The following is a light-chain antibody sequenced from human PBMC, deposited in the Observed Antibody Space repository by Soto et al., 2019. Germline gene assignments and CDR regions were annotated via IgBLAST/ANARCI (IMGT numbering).Light chain of an antibody. V-gene: IGKV1-33*01. Sequence: DIQMTQSPSSLSASVGDRVTITCQASHDISNYLNWYQQKPGRAPKLLIYDASNLETGVPSRFSGSGSGTDFSFTISSLQPEDFATYYCQQYDNLPRTFGPGTKVDIK. CDR1: HDISNY. CDR3: QQYDNLPRT. J-gene: IGKJ3*01. CDR2: DAS.